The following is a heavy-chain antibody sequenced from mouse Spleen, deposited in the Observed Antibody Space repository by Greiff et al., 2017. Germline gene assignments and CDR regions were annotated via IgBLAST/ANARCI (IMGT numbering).Heavy chain of an antibody. CDR2: INSNGGST. D-gene: IGHD1-1*01. J-gene: IGHJ3*01. V-gene: IGHV5-6-2*01. CDR1: GFTFSSYA. Sequence: DVKLVESGGGLVKPGGSLKLSCAASGFTFSSYAMSWVRQTPEKRLEWVAAINSNGGSTYYPDTVKDRFTISRDNAKNTLYLQMSSLRSEDTALYYCASHSIITTRFAYWGQGTLVTVSA. CDR3: ASHSIITTRFAY.